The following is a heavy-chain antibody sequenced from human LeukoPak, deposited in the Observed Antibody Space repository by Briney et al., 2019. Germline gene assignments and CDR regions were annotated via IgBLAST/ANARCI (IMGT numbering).Heavy chain of an antibody. CDR3: AKDRRAGSYDY. D-gene: IGHD3-10*01. J-gene: IGHJ4*02. V-gene: IGHV3-21*04. Sequence: GGSLRLSCAASGFTFSSYSMNWVRQAPGKGLEWVSSISSSSSYIYYADSVKGRFTISRDNSKNTLYPQMNSLRAEDTAVYYCAKDRRAGSYDYWGQGTLVTVSS. CDR2: ISSSSSYI. CDR1: GFTFSSYS.